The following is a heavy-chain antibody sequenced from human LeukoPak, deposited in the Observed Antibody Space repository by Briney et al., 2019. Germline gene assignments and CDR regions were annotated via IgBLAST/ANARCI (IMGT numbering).Heavy chain of an antibody. V-gene: IGHV3-23*01. CDR2: ISGSGVST. J-gene: IGHJ5*02. CDR1: GFTFISYG. Sequence: GGSLRLYCAASGFTFISYGMSWVRQAPGKGLEWVSSISGSGVSTYYADSVKGRFTISRDNSKNTLYLQMNSLRAEDTAVYYCAKDTVDYSNYGHNWFDPWGQGTLVTVSS. CDR3: AKDTVDYSNYGHNWFDP. D-gene: IGHD4-11*01.